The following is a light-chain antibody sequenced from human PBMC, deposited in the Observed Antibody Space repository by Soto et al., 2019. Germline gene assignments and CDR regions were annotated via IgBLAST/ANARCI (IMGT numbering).Light chain of an antibody. CDR1: ETVATN. CDR2: GAS. CDR3: QQYFEWPPMT. Sequence: EVLMTQSPATLSLSPGERATLSCWASETVATNLAWYQQKPGQAPRLLISGASTRAAGISDRFRGSGSGTEFTLTISSQRSEDSAIYYCQQYFEWPPMTFGQGTKVEI. V-gene: IGKV3-15*01. J-gene: IGKJ1*01.